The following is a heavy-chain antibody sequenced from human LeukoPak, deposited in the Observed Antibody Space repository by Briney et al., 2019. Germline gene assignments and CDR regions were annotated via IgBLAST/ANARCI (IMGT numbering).Heavy chain of an antibody. D-gene: IGHD3-16*02. CDR2: IYYSGST. V-gene: IGHV4-59*01. CDR1: GDSISSYY. J-gene: IGHJ4*02. CDR3: ARGVADYDYVWGSYRLDC. Sequence: SETLSLTCTVSGDSISSYYWTWIRQPPGKGLEWIGYIYYSGSTNYNPSLKSRVTISVDTSKNQFSLKLSSVAAADTAVYYCARGVADYDYVWGSYRLDCWGQGTLVTVSS.